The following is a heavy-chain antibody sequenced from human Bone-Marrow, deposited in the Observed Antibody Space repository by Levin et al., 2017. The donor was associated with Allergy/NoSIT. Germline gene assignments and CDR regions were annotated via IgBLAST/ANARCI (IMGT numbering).Heavy chain of an antibody. CDR1: GMSLSSNGVG. Sequence: SGPTLVKPTQTLTLTCTLSGMSLSSNGVGVGWIRPPPGKALEWLALIYWDDDRRYSPSLQSRLTITKDTSKNQVVLTMANMDPVDTATYYCAYRRMAAATRTKNWFDPWGQGILVTVSS. J-gene: IGHJ5*02. V-gene: IGHV2-5*02. D-gene: IGHD6-25*01. CDR2: IYWDDDR. CDR3: AYRRMAAATRTKNWFDP.